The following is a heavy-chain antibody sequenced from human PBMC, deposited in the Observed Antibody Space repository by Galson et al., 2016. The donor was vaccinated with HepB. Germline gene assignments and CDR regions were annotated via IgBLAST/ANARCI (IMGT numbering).Heavy chain of an antibody. CDR1: GFNFKGYA. CDR3: AKDIDYYYALDV. V-gene: IGHV3-9*01. J-gene: IGHJ6*02. Sequence: SLRLSCAASGFNFKGYAMHWVRQAPGKGLEWVSGITWNSGSINYADSVKGRFIISRDNARSSLYLQMNSLRPEDTALYYCAKDIDYYYALDVWGQGTTVTVSS. CDR2: ITWNSGSI.